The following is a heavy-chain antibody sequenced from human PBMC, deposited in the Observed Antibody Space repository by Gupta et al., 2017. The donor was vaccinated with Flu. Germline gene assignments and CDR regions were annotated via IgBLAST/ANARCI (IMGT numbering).Heavy chain of an antibody. D-gene: IGHD3-10*01. V-gene: IGHV3-23*01. J-gene: IGHJ6*02. Sequence: EVQLLESGGGLVQPGGSLRLSCAASGFTFSSYAMSWVRQAPGKGLEWVSAIRGSGGSTYYAASVKGRFTISRSNSKNTLYLQMNRRRAEDTEVYYCATAGFLWFGELFTDYSGVDVWGQGTTVTVSS. CDR2: IRGSGGST. CDR1: GFTFSSYA. CDR3: ATAGFLWFGELFTDYSGVDV.